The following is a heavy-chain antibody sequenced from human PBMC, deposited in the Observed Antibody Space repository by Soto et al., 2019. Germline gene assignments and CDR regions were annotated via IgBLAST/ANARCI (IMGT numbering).Heavy chain of an antibody. J-gene: IGHJ6*02. V-gene: IGHV1-46*01. CDR2: INPNGGTT. CDR3: ARDNMHYYSPSEGYFYYGMDV. Sequence: QVQLVQSGAEVKEPGASVKISCRASGYIFTRYHVHVVRQAPGQGPEWMGIINPNGGTTRYAPKCQGRVIMTVDTSTSTVYVELSTLGSDDTAVYYCARDNMHYYSPSEGYFYYGMDVWGRGTTFIVSS. D-gene: IGHD3-10*01. CDR1: GYIFTRYH.